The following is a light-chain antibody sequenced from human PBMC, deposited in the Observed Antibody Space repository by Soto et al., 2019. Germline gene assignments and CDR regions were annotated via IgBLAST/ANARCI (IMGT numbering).Light chain of an antibody. J-gene: IGKJ3*01. CDR2: GAS. CDR3: QQYGSSPLFA. V-gene: IGKV3-20*01. Sequence: EMVLTQSPGTLSLSPGERATLSCRASQSVSSNYLAWYQQKPGQAPRLLIYGASSRATGIPDRFSGSGSGTYFTLTISSLEPEDFAVYYCQQYGSSPLFAFGPGTEVDLK. CDR1: QSVSSNY.